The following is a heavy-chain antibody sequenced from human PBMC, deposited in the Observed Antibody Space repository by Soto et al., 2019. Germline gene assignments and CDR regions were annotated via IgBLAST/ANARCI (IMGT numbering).Heavy chain of an antibody. V-gene: IGHV4-31*09. D-gene: IGHD2-2*01. CDR3: LRARAVPRSFDF. CDR1: GGTISSGGYY. CDR2: INHSGST. Sequence: SETLSLTCTVSGGTISSGGYYWSWIRQHPGKGLEWLGEINHSGSTNYNPSLKSRVTISVDTYKNQFSLKLTSVTAADTAVYVVLRARAVPRSFDFSCQAGLLTVST. J-gene: IGHJ4*02.